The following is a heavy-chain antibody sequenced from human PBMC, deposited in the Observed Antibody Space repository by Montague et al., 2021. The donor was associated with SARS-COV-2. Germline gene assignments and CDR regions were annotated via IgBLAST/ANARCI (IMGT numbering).Heavy chain of an antibody. J-gene: IGHJ6*02. CDR2: LYTSGST. Sequence: SETLSLTCTVSGGSISNYYWTWIRQPAGKGLEWIGRLYTSGSTTYNPSLKSRVTMSVDTSKNQFSLNVNSVTAADTAIYYCARESGYSSGWRYYYGMDVWGQGTTVTVS. CDR1: GGSISNYY. V-gene: IGHV4-4*07. D-gene: IGHD6-19*01. CDR3: ARESGYSSGWRYYYGMDV.